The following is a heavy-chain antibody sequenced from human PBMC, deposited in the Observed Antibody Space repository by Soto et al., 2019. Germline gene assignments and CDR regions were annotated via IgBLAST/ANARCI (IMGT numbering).Heavy chain of an antibody. J-gene: IGHJ6*02. V-gene: IGHV4-31*03. Sequence: QVQLQESGTGLVEPSQTLSLTCTVSGSSISSGGYYWSWIRQHPGKGLEWIGYIYYSGSTYYNPSLKSRVTISVDTSKNQFSLKLSSVTAADTAVYYCARGMNSLGMDVWGQWTTVTVSS. D-gene: IGHD6-13*01. CDR2: IYYSGST. CDR3: ARGMNSLGMDV. CDR1: GSSISSGGYY.